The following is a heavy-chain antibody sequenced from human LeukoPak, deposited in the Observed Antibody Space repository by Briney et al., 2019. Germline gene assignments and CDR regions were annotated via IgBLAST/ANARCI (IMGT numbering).Heavy chain of an antibody. CDR3: ARRYSSSSFNWFDP. Sequence: SETLSLTXAVYGGSFSGYYWSWIRQPPGKGLEWIGEINHSGSTNYNPSLKSRVTISVDTSKNQFSLKLSSVTAADTAVYYCARRYSSSSFNWFDPWGQGTLVTVSS. J-gene: IGHJ5*02. CDR2: INHSGST. V-gene: IGHV4-34*01. D-gene: IGHD6-6*01. CDR1: GGSFSGYY.